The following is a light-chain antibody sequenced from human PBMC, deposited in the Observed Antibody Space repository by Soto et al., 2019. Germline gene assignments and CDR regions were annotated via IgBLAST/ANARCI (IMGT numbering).Light chain of an antibody. Sequence: EFVLTQSPGTLSLSPGERATLSCRASQTVRNNYLAWYQQKPGQAPRLLIYDASSRATGIPDGFSGSGSGTDFTLTISRLEPEDFAVYYCQQYGSSPRTFGQGTKVDIK. J-gene: IGKJ1*01. CDR2: DAS. V-gene: IGKV3-20*01. CDR3: QQYGSSPRT. CDR1: QTVRNNY.